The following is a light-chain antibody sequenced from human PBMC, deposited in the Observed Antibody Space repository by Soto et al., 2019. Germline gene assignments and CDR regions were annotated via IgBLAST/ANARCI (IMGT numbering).Light chain of an antibody. J-gene: IGLJ1*01. V-gene: IGLV2-11*01. CDR3: CSHEGRNDV. CDR2: DVD. Sequence: QSVLTQPRSVSGSPGQSVAISCTGTSSDIGGYNYVSWYQQHPGKAPKVMIYDVDKRPSGVPDRFSGSKSGNTASLTISDLQAEDEADYYCCSHEGRNDVFGTGTKVTV. CDR1: SSDIGGYNY.